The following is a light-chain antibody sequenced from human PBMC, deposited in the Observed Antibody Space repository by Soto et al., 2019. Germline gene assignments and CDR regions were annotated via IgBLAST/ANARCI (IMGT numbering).Light chain of an antibody. Sequence: EIVLTQSPGTLSVSPGERVTLSCRASQSVSSRYLAWYQQKLGQAPRLLIYAASSRATGIPDRFSGSGSGTDFTLTISRLEPEDFAVYFCQQSGSSPGVTFGQGTRLEIK. CDR2: AAS. CDR1: QSVSSRY. CDR3: QQSGSSPGVT. J-gene: IGKJ5*01. V-gene: IGKV3-20*01.